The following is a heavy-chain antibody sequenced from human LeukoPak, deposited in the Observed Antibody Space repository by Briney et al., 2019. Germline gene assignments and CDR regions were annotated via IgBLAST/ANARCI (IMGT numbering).Heavy chain of an antibody. J-gene: IGHJ4*02. CDR2: VLPIFGIT. V-gene: IGHV1-69*13. CDR1: GGSFSSYG. CDR3: ARDLLPMTKAGVVND. D-gene: IGHD3-3*01. Sequence: SVKVSCKASGGSFSSYGISWVRQAPGQGLEWMGGVLPIFGITNYAQRFQGRVTITADESRSSAYMELSSLTSDDTAVYYCARDLLPMTKAGVVNDWGQGSLVIVSA.